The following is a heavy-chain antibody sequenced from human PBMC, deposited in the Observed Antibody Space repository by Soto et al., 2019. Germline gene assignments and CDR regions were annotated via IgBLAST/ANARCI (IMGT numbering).Heavy chain of an antibody. CDR2: IWYDGSNK. D-gene: IGHD3-22*01. CDR1: GFTFSSYG. V-gene: IGHV3-33*01. J-gene: IGHJ4*02. CDR3: ARDYYKYYDSSGYYRSPAY. Sequence: PGGSLRLSCAASGFTFSSYGMHWVRQAPGKGLEWVAVIWYDGSNKYYADSVKGRFTISRDNSRNTLFLQMNSLRAEDTAVYYCARDYYKYYDSSGYYRSPAYWGQGTQVTVSS.